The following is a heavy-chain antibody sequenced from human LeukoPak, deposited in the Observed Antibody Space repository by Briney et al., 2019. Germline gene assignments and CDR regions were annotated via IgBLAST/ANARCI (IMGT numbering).Heavy chain of an antibody. CDR3: ASRSRGCRSTSCYSKAYYYYYMDV. V-gene: IGHV1-69*05. CDR1: GGTFSSYA. D-gene: IGHD2-2*01. CDR2: IIPIFGTA. J-gene: IGHJ6*03. Sequence: ASVKVSCKASGGTFSSYAISWVRQAPGQGLEWMGGIIPIFGTANYAQKFQGRVTITTDESTSTAYMELSSLRSEDTAVYYSASRSRGCRSTSCYSKAYYYYYMDVWGKGTTVTVSS.